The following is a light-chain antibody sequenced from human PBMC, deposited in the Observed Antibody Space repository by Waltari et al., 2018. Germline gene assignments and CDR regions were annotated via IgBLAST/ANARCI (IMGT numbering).Light chain of an antibody. Sequence: EIVLTPSPGTLSLSPGERATLFCRASQSVSSNYLAWYQQRPGQPPRLLIYGASSRATGIPDRFSGSGSGTDFTLTISRLEPEDFAMYYCQQYGPSPPYTFGQGTKLEIK. V-gene: IGKV3-20*01. J-gene: IGKJ2*01. CDR3: QQYGPSPPYT. CDR1: QSVSSNY. CDR2: GAS.